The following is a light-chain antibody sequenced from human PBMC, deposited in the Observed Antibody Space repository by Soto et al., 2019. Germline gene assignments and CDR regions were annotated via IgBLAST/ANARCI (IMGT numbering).Light chain of an antibody. CDR3: KQYNQWPLT. CDR2: GAS. J-gene: IGKJ4*01. V-gene: IGKV3-15*01. Sequence: ETVMTQSPATLSVSPGERATLSCRAGQSVNSYLAWYQQKPGQAPRLLLRGASARANGIPARFSGSGSGTEFTLTISSLQSEDFAVYYCKQYNQWPLTSGGGTKVEI. CDR1: QSVNSY.